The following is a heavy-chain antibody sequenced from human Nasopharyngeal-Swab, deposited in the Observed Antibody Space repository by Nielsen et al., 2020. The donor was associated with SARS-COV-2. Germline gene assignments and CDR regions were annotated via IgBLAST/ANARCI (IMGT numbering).Heavy chain of an antibody. J-gene: IGHJ4*02. CDR3: AKGARGYSGYIDH. CDR1: GASISTYY. Sequence: SETLSLTCTVSGASISTYYWSWVRQPPGKGLEWIGYIYYSGSTNYNPSLKSRLTMSLDTSKKKFSLNLSSVTAADTVVYYCAKGARGYSGYIDHWGQGTLVTVSS. V-gene: IGHV4-59*01. CDR2: IYYSGST. D-gene: IGHD5-12*01.